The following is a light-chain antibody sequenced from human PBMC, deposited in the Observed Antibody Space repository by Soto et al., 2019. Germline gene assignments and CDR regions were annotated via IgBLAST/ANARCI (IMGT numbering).Light chain of an antibody. V-gene: IGKV1-33*01. CDR1: QGISNY. CDR2: DAS. Sequence: DIQMTQSPSSLSASVGDRVTITCRASQGISNYLNWYQQKPGKAPKLLIYDASNLETGVPSRFSGSGSGTDFTFTISSLQPEDIATYYCQQYDNLYTFGQGTKVDIK. J-gene: IGKJ2*01. CDR3: QQYDNLYT.